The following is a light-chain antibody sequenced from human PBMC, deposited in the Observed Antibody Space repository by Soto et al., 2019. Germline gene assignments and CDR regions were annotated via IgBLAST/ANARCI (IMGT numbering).Light chain of an antibody. J-gene: IGKJ1*01. V-gene: IGKV3-15*01. CDR2: GAS. Sequence: EVVMTQSPATLSVSPGERATLSCRASQSVNANLAWYQQKPGQAPRLLIHGASNRATGIPARFSGSGFGTEFILTLSSRQSEDFAVYYCQQYNTWLWTVGQGTKVEI. CDR1: QSVNAN. CDR3: QQYNTWLWT.